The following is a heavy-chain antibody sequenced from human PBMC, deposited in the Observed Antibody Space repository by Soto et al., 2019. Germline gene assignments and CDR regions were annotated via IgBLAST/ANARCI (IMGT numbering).Heavy chain of an antibody. CDR1: GGSISSYY. Sequence: SETLSLTCTVSGGSISSYYWSWIRQPPGKGLEWIGYIYYSGSTNYNPSLKSRVTISVDTSKNQFSLKLSSVTAADTAVYYCARGSLPSPLYYDSSGYNWFDPWGQGTLVTVSS. V-gene: IGHV4-59*01. D-gene: IGHD3-22*01. CDR2: IYYSGST. CDR3: ARGSLPSPLYYDSSGYNWFDP. J-gene: IGHJ5*02.